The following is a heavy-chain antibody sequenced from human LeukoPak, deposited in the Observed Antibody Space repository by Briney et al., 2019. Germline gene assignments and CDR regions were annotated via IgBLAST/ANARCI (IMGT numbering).Heavy chain of an antibody. J-gene: IGHJ4*02. Sequence: GGSLRLSCAASGFTFDDYAMHWVRQAPGKGLEWVSGISWNSDDIGYADSVKGRFTISRDNAKNSLYLQMNSLRAEDTAFYYCAKDISVELGYYFDYWGQGTLVTVSS. V-gene: IGHV3-9*01. CDR2: ISWNSDDI. CDR1: GFTFDDYA. D-gene: IGHD1-26*01. CDR3: AKDISVELGYYFDY.